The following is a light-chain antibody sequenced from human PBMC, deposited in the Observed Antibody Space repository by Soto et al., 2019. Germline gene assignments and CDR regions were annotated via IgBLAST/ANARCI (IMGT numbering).Light chain of an antibody. CDR3: AAWDDSLSGWV. Sequence: QSVLTQPPSASGTPGQRVTISCSGSSSNIGGNYVYWYQQLPGTAPKLLLYSNNQRPSGVPDRFSGSKSGTSASLAISGLRFEDEADYNCAAWDDSLSGWVFGGGTKLTVL. CDR1: SSNIGGNY. J-gene: IGLJ3*02. CDR2: SNN. V-gene: IGLV1-47*02.